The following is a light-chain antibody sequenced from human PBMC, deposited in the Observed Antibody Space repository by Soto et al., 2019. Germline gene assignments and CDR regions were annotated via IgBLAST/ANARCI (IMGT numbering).Light chain of an antibody. J-gene: IGLJ2*01. Sequence: QSVLTQPPSASGSPGQSVTISCTGTSSDVGGFNYVSWYQQHPGKAPKLMIYEVSERPLGVPDRFSGSKSGNTASLTVSGLQAEDEADYYCSSYAGSNNLIFGGGTKLTVL. CDR1: SSDVGGFNY. V-gene: IGLV2-8*01. CDR2: EVS. CDR3: SSYAGSNNLI.